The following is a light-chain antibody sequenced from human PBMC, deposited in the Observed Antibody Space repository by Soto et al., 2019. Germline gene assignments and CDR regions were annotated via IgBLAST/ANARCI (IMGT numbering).Light chain of an antibody. V-gene: IGKV3-11*01. CDR1: QSVGSF. CDR3: QRRNSWPPTFT. J-gene: IGKJ5*01. CDR2: DTS. Sequence: EIVMTQSPFTLSASPGESATLSCRASQSVGSFLAWYQQKPGQAPRLLIYDTSIRATGIPARFSGSGSGTDFTLTISSLEPEDFAVYYCQRRNSWPPTFTFGQGTRLEIK.